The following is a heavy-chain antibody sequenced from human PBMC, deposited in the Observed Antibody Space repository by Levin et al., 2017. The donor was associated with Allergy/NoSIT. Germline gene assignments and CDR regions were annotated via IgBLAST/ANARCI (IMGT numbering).Heavy chain of an antibody. CDR1: GDNFSNDW. J-gene: IGHJ4*02. CDR2: IYLGDSDT. Sequence: GGSLRLSCEDSGDNFSNDWIGWVRQMSGKGLEWMGIIYLGDSDTRYSPSFQGQVTMSFDKSISTAYLQWSSLKASDSAMYFCARLRRGLDGYYFDYWGQGTLVTVSS. CDR3: ARLRRGLDGYYFDY. V-gene: IGHV5-51*01. D-gene: IGHD2-15*01.